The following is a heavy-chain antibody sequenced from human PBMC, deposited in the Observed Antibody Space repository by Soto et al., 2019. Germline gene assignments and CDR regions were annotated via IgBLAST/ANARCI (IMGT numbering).Heavy chain of an antibody. J-gene: IGHJ4*02. CDR3: ARDQPQYYYDSSGYFDY. V-gene: IGHV1-18*01. CDR2: ISAYNGNT. Sequence: QVQLVQSGAEVKKPGASVKVSCKASGYTFTSYGISWVRQAPGQGLEWMGWISAYNGNTNYAQKLQGRVTMTTAPSTSTAYMELRSLRSDDTAVYYCARDQPQYYYDSSGYFDYWGQGTLVTVSS. D-gene: IGHD3-22*01. CDR1: GYTFTSYG.